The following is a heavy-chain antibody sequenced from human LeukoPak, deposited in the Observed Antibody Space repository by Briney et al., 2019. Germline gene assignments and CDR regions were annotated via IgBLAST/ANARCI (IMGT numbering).Heavy chain of an antibody. CDR2: IYSGGST. V-gene: IGHV3-66*02. CDR1: GFTFSSYW. J-gene: IGHJ4*02. Sequence: GGSLRLSCAASGFTFSSYWMSWVRQAPGKGLEWVSVIYSGGSTYYADSVKGRFTISRDKSKNTLYLQMNSLRAEDTAVYYCARDSLIYSSGWYFSFDYWGQGTLVTVSS. CDR3: ARDSLIYSSGWYFSFDY. D-gene: IGHD6-19*01.